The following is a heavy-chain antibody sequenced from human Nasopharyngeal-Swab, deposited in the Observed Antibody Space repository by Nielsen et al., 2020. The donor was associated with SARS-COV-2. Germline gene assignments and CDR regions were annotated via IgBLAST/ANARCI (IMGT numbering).Heavy chain of an antibody. D-gene: IGHD3-22*01. CDR3: ARDFPAYYYDSSGPGRAAFDI. Sequence: AGSLRLSCAASGFTFDDYGMSWVRQAPGKGLEWVSGINWNGGSTGYADSVKGRFTISRDNAKNSLYLQMNSLRAEDTALYHCARDFPAYYYDSSGPGRAAFDIWGQGTMVTVSS. CDR1: GFTFDDYG. J-gene: IGHJ3*02. V-gene: IGHV3-20*01. CDR2: INWNGGST.